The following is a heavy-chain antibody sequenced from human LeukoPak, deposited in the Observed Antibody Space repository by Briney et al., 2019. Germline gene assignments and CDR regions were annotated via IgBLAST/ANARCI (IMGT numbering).Heavy chain of an antibody. V-gene: IGHV3-23*01. CDR1: GFIFSGND. CDR2: ITSSGGGT. CDR3: ATARILSTGLRY. J-gene: IGHJ4*02. Sequence: GGSLRLSCAASGFIFSGNDMTWVRQAPGKGLGWDSGITSSGGGTFYGDSVEGRFTISRDNSQNALYLQMNNLGAGDTATYFCATARILSTGLRYWGQGALVTVSS. D-gene: IGHD1-14*01.